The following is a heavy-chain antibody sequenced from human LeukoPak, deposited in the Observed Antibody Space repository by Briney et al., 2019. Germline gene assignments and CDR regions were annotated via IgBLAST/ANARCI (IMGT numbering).Heavy chain of an antibody. CDR3: ARFETRGTGDFDN. D-gene: IGHD3/OR15-3a*01. J-gene: IGHJ4*02. CDR1: GFSFSYDS. CDR2: ISGSSTYI. V-gene: IGHV3-21*01. Sequence: GGSLRLSCAGSGFSFSYDSMNWLRKAPGPALELVAFISGSSTYIFYADSVKGRFNISRDDAKNSVYLQMNSLRAEDTAVYYCARFETRGTGDFDNWGQGNLVTVSS.